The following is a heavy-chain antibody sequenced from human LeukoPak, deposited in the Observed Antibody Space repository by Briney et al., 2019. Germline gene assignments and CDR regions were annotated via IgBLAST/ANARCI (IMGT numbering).Heavy chain of an antibody. D-gene: IGHD6-19*01. V-gene: IGHV4-59*01. CDR1: GGSISSYY. J-gene: IGHJ4*02. CDR3: ARFGVGAVAGFDY. CDR2: IYYSGST. Sequence: PSETLSLTCTVSGGSISSYYWSWIRQPPGKGLEWIGYIYYSGSTNYNPSLKSRVTISVDTSKNQFSLKLISVTAADTAVYYCARFGVGAVAGFDYWGQGTLVTVSS.